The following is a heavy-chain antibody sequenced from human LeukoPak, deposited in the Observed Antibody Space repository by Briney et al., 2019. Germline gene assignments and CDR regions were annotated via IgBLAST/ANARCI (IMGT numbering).Heavy chain of an antibody. CDR1: GGSFSGYY. CDR2: ISGSGGST. V-gene: IGHV3-23*01. CDR3: AKRLPGLYGDYGY. D-gene: IGHD4-17*01. J-gene: IGHJ4*02. Sequence: ETLSLTCAVYGGSFSGYYWSWVRQAPGKGLEWVSAISGSGGSTYYADSVKGRFTISRDNSKNTLYLQMNSLRAEDTAVYYCAKRLPGLYGDYGYWGQGTLVTVSS.